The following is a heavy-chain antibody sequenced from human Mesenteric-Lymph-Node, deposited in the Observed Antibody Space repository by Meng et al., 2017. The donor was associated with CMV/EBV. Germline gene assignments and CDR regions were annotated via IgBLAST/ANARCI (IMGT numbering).Heavy chain of an antibody. CDR3: AGWAGKGDSGDFWTGPYDY. J-gene: IGHJ4*02. D-gene: IGHD3/OR15-3a*01. CDR1: FSSFT. Sequence: FSSFTLNWVRPAPGPEPEWMGGVIPTSGTAKYPQTFQGRVTITTDASTNTAYMEVSSLRSDDTAVYYCAGWAGKGDSGDFWTGPYDYWGQGTLVTVSS. CDR2: VIPTSGTA. V-gene: IGHV1-69*05.